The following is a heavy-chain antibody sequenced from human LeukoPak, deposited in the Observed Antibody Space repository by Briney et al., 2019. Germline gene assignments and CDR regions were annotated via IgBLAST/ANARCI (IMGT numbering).Heavy chain of an antibody. Sequence: SGGSLRLSCAASGFTFSDHYMSWIRQAPGKGLGWVSYISGSSHYTNTADSVKGRFTISRDNAKNSLFLQMNSLRTEDTAVYYCARVTLYGESALDYWGQGALVTVSS. CDR3: ARVTLYGESALDY. V-gene: IGHV3-11*06. CDR1: GFTFSDHY. J-gene: IGHJ4*02. CDR2: ISGSSHYT. D-gene: IGHD4-17*01.